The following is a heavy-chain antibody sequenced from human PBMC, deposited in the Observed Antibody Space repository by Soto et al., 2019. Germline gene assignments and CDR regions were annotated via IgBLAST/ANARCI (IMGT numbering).Heavy chain of an antibody. CDR2: ISYDGSNK. Sequence: VQLVESGGGVVQPGRSLRLSCAASGFTFSSYGMHWVRQAPGKGLEWVAVISYDGSNKYYADSVKGRFTISRDNSKNTLYLQMNSLRAEDTAVYYCAKDFAASGGNDYWGQGTLVTVSS. CDR3: AKDFAASGGNDY. D-gene: IGHD2-15*01. J-gene: IGHJ4*02. V-gene: IGHV3-30*18. CDR1: GFTFSSYG.